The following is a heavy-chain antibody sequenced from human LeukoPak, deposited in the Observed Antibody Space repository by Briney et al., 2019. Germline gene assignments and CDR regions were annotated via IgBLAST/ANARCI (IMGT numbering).Heavy chain of an antibody. V-gene: IGHV3-23*01. Sequence: GGSLRLSCAASGFTFSGYAMSWVRQAPGKGLEWVSAISGSGGSTYYADSVKGRFTISRDNAKNSLYLQMNSLRAEDTAVYYCARVVPGDYFDYWGQGTLVTVSS. J-gene: IGHJ4*02. CDR3: ARVVPGDYFDY. CDR2: ISGSGGST. D-gene: IGHD6-13*01. CDR1: GFTFSGYA.